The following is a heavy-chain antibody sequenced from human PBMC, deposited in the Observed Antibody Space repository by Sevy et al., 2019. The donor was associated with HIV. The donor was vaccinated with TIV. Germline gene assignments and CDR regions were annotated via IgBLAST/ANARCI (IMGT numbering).Heavy chain of an antibody. V-gene: IGHV4-59*01. CDR3: ARGLSGYYPIDY. Sequence: SETLSLTCTVSGGSISSYYWNWIRQPPGKGLEWIGYIYYSGSTNYNPSLKSRVTISVDTSKNQFSLKLSSVTAADTAVYYCARGLSGYYPIDYWGQGTLVTVSS. CDR1: GGSISSYY. CDR2: IYYSGST. J-gene: IGHJ4*02. D-gene: IGHD3-22*01.